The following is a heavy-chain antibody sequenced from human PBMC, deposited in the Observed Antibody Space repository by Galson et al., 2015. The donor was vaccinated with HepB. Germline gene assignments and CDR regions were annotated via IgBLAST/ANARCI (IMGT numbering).Heavy chain of an antibody. V-gene: IGHV3-23*01. CDR1: GFTFSSYA. CDR2: ISXXXXSX. Sequence: SLRLSCAASGFTFSSYAMSXXXQAPXXGLXWXXAISXXXXSXXXXXXVXXRFTIARANSKNTLYLQMNSLRAEDTAVYYCATPRSFIFGVISXFDYWGQGTLVXV. J-gene: IGHJ4*02. D-gene: IGHD3-3*01. CDR3: ATPRSFIFGVISXFDY.